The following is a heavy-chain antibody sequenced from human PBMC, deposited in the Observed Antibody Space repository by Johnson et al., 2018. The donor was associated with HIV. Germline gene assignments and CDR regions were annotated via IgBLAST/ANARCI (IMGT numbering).Heavy chain of an antibody. CDR3: AKTRLRFLEWYDAFDI. CDR1: GFTVSSNY. Sequence: VQLMESGGGLVQPGGSLRLSCAASGFTVSSNYMSWVRQAPGKGLEWVSVIYSGGSTYYADSVKGRFTISRDNSKNSLLLQMNSLRAEDQAVYYCAKTRLRFLEWYDAFDIWGQGTMVTVSS. J-gene: IGHJ3*02. V-gene: IGHV3-66*01. CDR2: IYSGGST. D-gene: IGHD3-3*01.